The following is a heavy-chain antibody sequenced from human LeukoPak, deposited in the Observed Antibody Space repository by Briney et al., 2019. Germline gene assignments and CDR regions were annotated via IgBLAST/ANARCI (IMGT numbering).Heavy chain of an antibody. J-gene: IGHJ5*02. Sequence: PSETLSLTCTVSGGSITNYFWSWIRQPPGKGLEWIGYIYYSGSTTYNPSLKNRVTMSVDTSKNQFSLKLSSLTAADTAVYYCARDKSNSSHNWFDPWGKGTLVTVSS. CDR1: GGSITNYF. V-gene: IGHV4-59*12. CDR3: ARDKSNSSHNWFDP. CDR2: IYYSGST. D-gene: IGHD3-10*01.